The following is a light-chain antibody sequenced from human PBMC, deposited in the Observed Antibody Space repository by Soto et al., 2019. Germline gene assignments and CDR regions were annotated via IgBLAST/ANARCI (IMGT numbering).Light chain of an antibody. Sequence: QSVLTQPPSVSAAPRQRVIISCSGSSSNIGNNAVNWYQQLPGKAPKLLIYYDDLLPSGVSDRFSGSKSGTSASLAISGLQSEDEADYYCAAWDDSLNGVVFGGGTQLTVL. J-gene: IGLJ2*01. CDR2: YDD. CDR1: SSNIGNNA. CDR3: AAWDDSLNGVV. V-gene: IGLV1-36*01.